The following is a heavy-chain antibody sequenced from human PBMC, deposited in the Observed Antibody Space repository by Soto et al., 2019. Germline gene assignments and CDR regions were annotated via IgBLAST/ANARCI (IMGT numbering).Heavy chain of an antibody. CDR1: GFIFSTYG. CDR2: ISYDGSNQ. V-gene: IGHV3-30*18. D-gene: IGHD2-8*02. CDR3: AKSWSGSHGAFDM. J-gene: IGHJ3*02. Sequence: QVQLVESGGGVVQPGRSLRLSCAASGFIFSTYGMHWVRQAPGKGLEWVAVISYDGSNQYYKDSVKGRFTISRDNSKNTLYLQMNSLRVEDTAVYYCAKSWSGSHGAFDMWGQGTMVTVSA.